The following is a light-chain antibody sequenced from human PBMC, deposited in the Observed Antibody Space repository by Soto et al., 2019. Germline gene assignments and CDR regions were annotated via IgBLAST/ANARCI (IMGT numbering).Light chain of an antibody. V-gene: IGKV3-20*01. Sequence: EIVLTQSPGTLFLSPGERATLSCRASQRVSSSYFAWYQQKPGQAPRLLIYGASRRATDIPDRFTGSGPGTDFTLTITRLEPEDFAVYYCQQYEAFGQGTKVDIK. J-gene: IGKJ2*01. CDR3: QQYEA. CDR2: GAS. CDR1: QRVSSSY.